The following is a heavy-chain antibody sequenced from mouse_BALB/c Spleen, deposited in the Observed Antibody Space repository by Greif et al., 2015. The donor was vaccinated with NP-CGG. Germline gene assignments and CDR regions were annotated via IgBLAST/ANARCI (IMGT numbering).Heavy chain of an antibody. Sequence: QVQLQQSGAELARPGASVKLSCKASGYTFTSYWMQWVKQRPGQGLEWIGAIYPGDGDTRYTQKFKGKATLTADKSSSTAYMQLSSLASEDSAVYYCARGGITTLYFDYWGQGTTLTVSS. CDR3: ARGGITTLYFDY. CDR1: GYTFTSYW. V-gene: IGHV1-87*01. CDR2: IYPGDGDT. J-gene: IGHJ2*01. D-gene: IGHD2-4*01.